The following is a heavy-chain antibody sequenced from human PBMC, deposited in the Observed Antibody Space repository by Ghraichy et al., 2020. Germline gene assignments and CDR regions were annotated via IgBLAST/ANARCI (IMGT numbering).Heavy chain of an antibody. Sequence: GESLNISCAASGFPFSNYWMHWVRQGPGKGLVWVSQVNNDGRTTTYADSVKGRFTISRDNAKNTLYLQMNGLRAEDTAVYYCARGGYCSGGTCYSEILNYYGMDVWGQGTAVTVSS. CDR3: ARGGYCSGGTCYSEILNYYGMDV. D-gene: IGHD2-15*01. V-gene: IGHV3-74*01. CDR1: GFPFSNYW. CDR2: VNNDGRTT. J-gene: IGHJ6*02.